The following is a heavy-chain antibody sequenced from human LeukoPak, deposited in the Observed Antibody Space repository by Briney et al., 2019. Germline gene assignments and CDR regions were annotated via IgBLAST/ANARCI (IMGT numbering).Heavy chain of an antibody. CDR1: GYTFTDYY. J-gene: IGHJ4*02. CDR3: ATANYYDSSGFDY. Sequence: ASVKVSCKASGYTFTDYYMHWVQQAPGKGLEWMGGFDPEDGETIYAQKFQGRVTMTEDTSTDTAYMELSSLRSEDTAVYYCATANYYDSSGFDYWGQGTLVTVSS. D-gene: IGHD3-22*01. CDR2: FDPEDGET. V-gene: IGHV1-24*01.